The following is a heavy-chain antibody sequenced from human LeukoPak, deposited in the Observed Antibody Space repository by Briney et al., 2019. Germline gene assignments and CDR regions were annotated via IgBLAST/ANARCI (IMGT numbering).Heavy chain of an antibody. CDR3: ARVTEKQYLPFDS. V-gene: IGHV6-1*01. D-gene: IGHD6-19*01. CDR1: GDSVSSNRAA. J-gene: IGHJ4*02. Sequence: SETLSLTCAISGDSVSSNRAAWNWLRQSPWRGLEWLGRTYYRSRWYNEYALSVKSPISINPDTSKNQFSLQLNSVTPEDTAVYYCARVTEKQYLPFDSWGQGTLVTVSS. CDR2: TYYRSRWYN.